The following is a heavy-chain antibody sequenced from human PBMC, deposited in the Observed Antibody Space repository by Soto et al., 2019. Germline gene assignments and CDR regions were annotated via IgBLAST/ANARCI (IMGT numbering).Heavy chain of an antibody. CDR1: GGSISSYY. Sequence: SETLSLTCTVSGGSISSYYWSWIRQPPGKGLEWIGYIYYSGSTNYNPSLKSRVTISVDTSKNQFSLKLSSVTAADTAVYYCERLPTIFGVDSPGWFDPWGQGTLVTVSS. V-gene: IGHV4-59*01. CDR2: IYYSGST. CDR3: ERLPTIFGVDSPGWFDP. D-gene: IGHD3-3*01. J-gene: IGHJ5*02.